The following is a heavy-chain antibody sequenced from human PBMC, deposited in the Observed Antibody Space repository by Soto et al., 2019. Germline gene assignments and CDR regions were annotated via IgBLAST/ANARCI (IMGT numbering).Heavy chain of an antibody. CDR3: ARWLGSSGWYPRGYFDY. V-gene: IGHV3-7*03. CDR2: IKQDGSEI. J-gene: IGHJ4*02. CDR1: GFTFSSYC. Sequence: PXESLSLACAASGFTFSSYCMSWVGQAPGKGLEWVANIKQDGSEIYYVDSVKGRFIISRDNAKNSLYLQMNSLRAEDTAVFYCARWLGSSGWYPRGYFDYWGQGTLVTVSS. D-gene: IGHD6-19*01.